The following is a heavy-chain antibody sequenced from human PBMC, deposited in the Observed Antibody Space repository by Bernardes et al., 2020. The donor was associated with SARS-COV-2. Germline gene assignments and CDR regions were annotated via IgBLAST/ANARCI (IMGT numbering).Heavy chain of an antibody. CDR2: ITASTNYI. CDR3: ARVLRDNVCGSGYYDL. V-gene: IGHV3-21*01. CDR1: GFNFRSYA. Sequence: GGSLRLSCAASGFNFRSYAMNWVRQAPGKGLQWVSSITASTNYIQYTDSVEGRFTVSRDNAKNSLYLEMTSLRVEDTAIYYCARVLRDNVCGSGYYDLWGRGTLVIVSS. J-gene: IGHJ2*01. D-gene: IGHD3-16*01.